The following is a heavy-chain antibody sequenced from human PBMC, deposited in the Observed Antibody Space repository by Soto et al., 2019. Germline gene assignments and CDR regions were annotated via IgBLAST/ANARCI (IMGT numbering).Heavy chain of an antibody. J-gene: IGHJ4*02. CDR3: ARDRDKILTGDHDY. CDR1: GFTFSNYA. V-gene: IGHV3-30-3*01. D-gene: IGHD3-9*01. CDR2: TSSDGSEK. Sequence: QVQLVESGGGVVQPGRSLRVSCAASGFTFSNYAMHWVRRAPGKGLEWVAITSSDGSEKDYADSVKGRFTISRDNSKNTLYLQMNSLRAEDTAVYYCARDRDKILTGDHDYWGQGTLVTVSS.